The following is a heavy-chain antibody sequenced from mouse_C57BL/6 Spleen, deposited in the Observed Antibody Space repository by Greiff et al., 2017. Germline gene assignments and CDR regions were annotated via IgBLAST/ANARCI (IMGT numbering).Heavy chain of an antibody. CDR2: IYPRDGST. CDR1: GYTFTDHT. CDR3: ARRFYDYDGGYAMDY. V-gene: IGHV1-78*01. J-gene: IGHJ4*01. Sequence: QVQLQQSDAELVKPGASVTISCKVSGYTFTDHTIHWMKQRPEQGLEWIGYIYPRDGSTKYNEKFKGKATLTADKSSSTAYMQLNSLTSEDSAVYFCARRFYDYDGGYAMDYWGQGTSVTVSS. D-gene: IGHD2-4*01.